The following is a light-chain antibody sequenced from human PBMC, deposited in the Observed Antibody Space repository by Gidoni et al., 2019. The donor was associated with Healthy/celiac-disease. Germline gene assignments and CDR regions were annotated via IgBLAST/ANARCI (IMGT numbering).Light chain of an antibody. CDR3: QQSYSTLWT. V-gene: IGKV1-39*01. Sequence: DIQMTQSPSSLSASVGDRVTITCRASQSISSYLNWYQQKPGKAPKLLIYAASSLQRGVPSRFSGSGSGTDFTLTISSLQPEDFATYSCQQSYSTLWTFGQGTKVEIK. CDR2: AAS. J-gene: IGKJ1*01. CDR1: QSISSY.